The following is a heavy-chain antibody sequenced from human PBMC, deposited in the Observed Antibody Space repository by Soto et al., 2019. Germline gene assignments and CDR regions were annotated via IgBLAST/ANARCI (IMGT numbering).Heavy chain of an antibody. V-gene: IGHV3-23*01. CDR3: GKERRGSGWSVCDF. D-gene: IGHD6-19*01. CDR1: GFIFRDYA. Sequence: VQLLESGGGLVQPGGSLRLSCAASGFIFRDYAMNWVRQAPGKGLEWVSDISGSGDSARYADSVKGRFTISRDNSRDTLSLHMNSIRVDDTAVYYCGKERRGSGWSVCDFWGQGDLVTVSS. CDR2: ISGSGDSA. J-gene: IGHJ4*02.